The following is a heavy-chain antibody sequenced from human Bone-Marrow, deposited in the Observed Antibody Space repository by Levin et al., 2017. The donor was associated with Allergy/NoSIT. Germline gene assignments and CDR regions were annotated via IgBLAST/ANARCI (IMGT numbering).Heavy chain of an antibody. CDR1: GFTFSSYG. Sequence: GGSLRLSCAASGFTFSSYGMHWVRQAPGKGLEWVVVIWYDGSNKYYADSVKGRFTISRDNSKNTLYLQMNSLRAEDTAVYYCASEGVAAAGTTFDYWGQGTLVTVSS. J-gene: IGHJ4*02. D-gene: IGHD6-13*01. CDR2: IWYDGSNK. CDR3: ASEGVAAAGTTFDY. V-gene: IGHV3-33*01.